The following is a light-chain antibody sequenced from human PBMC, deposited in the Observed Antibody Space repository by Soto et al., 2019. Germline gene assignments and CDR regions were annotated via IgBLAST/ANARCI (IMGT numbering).Light chain of an antibody. V-gene: IGKV3D-15*01. CDR1: QFVSSN. CDR2: GAS. Sequence: EIVMTQSPVTLSVSPGERATLSCRASQFVSSNLAWYQQKPGQAPRLLIYGASTRATGIPARFSGSGSGTDFTLTITRLEPEDFAVYYCQQYQSLTFGGGTKVDIK. J-gene: IGKJ4*01. CDR3: QQYQSLT.